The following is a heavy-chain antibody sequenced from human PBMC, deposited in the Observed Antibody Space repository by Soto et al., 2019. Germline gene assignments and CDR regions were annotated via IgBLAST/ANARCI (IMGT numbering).Heavy chain of an antibody. J-gene: IGHJ4*02. CDR3: XXXXXXXXXXPDY. CDR1: GYTFTSYG. CDR2: ISAYXGNT. V-gene: IGHV1-18*01. Sequence: QVQLVQSGAEVKKPGASVKVSCKASGYTFTSYGISXVRQAXXXXLEWMGWISAYXGNTNYAQXXXXXXTXTTXTXXXXXXXXXXXXXXXXXXXXXXXXXXXXXXXXPDYWGQGTLVTVSS.